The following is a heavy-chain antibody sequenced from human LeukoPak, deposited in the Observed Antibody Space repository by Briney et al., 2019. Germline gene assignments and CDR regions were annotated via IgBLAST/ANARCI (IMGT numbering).Heavy chain of an antibody. J-gene: IGHJ3*02. Sequence: GGSLRLSCAASGFTFSSYSMNWVRQAPGKGLEWVSSISSSSSYIHSADSVRGRFTISRDNAKNSLFLQMNSLRAEDTAVYYCARDEWGDAFDIWGQGTMVTVFS. D-gene: IGHD1-26*01. CDR1: GFTFSSYS. V-gene: IGHV3-21*01. CDR2: ISSSSSYI. CDR3: ARDEWGDAFDI.